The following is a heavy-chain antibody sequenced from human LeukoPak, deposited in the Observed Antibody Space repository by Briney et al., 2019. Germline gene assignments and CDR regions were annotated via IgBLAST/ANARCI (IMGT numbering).Heavy chain of an antibody. Sequence: SVKVSCKASGGTFSSYAISWVRQAPGQGLEWMGGIIPIFGTANYAQKFQGRVTITADESTSTAYMELSSLRSEDTAVYYCASSMTYGDYGSYYYYYMDAWGKGTTVTISS. CDR2: IIPIFGTA. D-gene: IGHD4-17*01. CDR3: ASSMTYGDYGSYYYYYMDA. V-gene: IGHV1-69*13. J-gene: IGHJ6*03. CDR1: GGTFSSYA.